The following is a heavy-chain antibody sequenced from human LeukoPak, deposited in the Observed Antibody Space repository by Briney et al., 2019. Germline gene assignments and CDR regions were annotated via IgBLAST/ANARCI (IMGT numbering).Heavy chain of an antibody. V-gene: IGHV3-30*18. Sequence: GGSLRLSCAASGFTLSNYDMHWVRQAPGKGLEWVAVISYDGSNKYYADSVKGRFTISRDNSKNTLYLQMNSLRAEDTAIYYCAKYGPQDSGSSHFDYWGQGALVTVSS. J-gene: IGHJ4*02. CDR3: AKYGPQDSGSSHFDY. CDR2: ISYDGSNK. CDR1: GFTLSNYD. D-gene: IGHD1-26*01.